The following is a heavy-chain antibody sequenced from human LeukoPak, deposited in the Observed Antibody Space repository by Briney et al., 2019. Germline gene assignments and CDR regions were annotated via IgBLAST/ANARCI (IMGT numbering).Heavy chain of an antibody. D-gene: IGHD6-19*01. CDR2: ISAYNGNT. Sequence: ASVKVSCKASGYTFTSYGIIWVRQAPGQGLEGMGWISAYNGNTNYAQKLQGRVTMTTDTSTRTAYMELRSLRSDDTAVYYCARVAYSSGWYVEAFDIWGQGTMVTVSS. J-gene: IGHJ3*02. CDR1: GYTFTSYG. CDR3: ARVAYSSGWYVEAFDI. V-gene: IGHV1-18*01.